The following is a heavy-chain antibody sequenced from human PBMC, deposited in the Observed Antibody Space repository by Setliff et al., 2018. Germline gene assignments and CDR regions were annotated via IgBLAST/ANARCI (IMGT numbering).Heavy chain of an antibody. CDR2: INTNTGSP. V-gene: IGHV7-4-1*02. J-gene: IGHJ6*03. CDR1: GYTFTDFA. D-gene: IGHD3-10*01. Sequence: ASVKVSCKTSGYTFTDFAMNWVRQAPGQGLEWMGWINTNTGSPTYAPGFTGRFVFSLDTSVNTAHLQISSLTAEDTAVYYCARASRFGTVKWRGDYYMDVWGKGTTVTVSS. CDR3: ARASRFGTVKWRGDYYMDV.